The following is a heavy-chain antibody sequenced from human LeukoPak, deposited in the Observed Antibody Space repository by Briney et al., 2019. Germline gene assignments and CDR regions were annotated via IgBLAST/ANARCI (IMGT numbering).Heavy chain of an antibody. CDR3: ARVRCSSNSCFPDY. CDR1: GFNCITYC. V-gene: IGHV3-7*01. Sequence: GGSLRLSCATSGFNCITYCMSGVRQHPPKRLEELVNIKHDGSEKYYVDSVKGRFTISRDNAKNSLFLQMNSLRAEDTAVYYCARVRCSSNSCFPDYWGQGTLVTVSS. D-gene: IGHD2-2*01. J-gene: IGHJ4*02. CDR2: IKHDGSEK.